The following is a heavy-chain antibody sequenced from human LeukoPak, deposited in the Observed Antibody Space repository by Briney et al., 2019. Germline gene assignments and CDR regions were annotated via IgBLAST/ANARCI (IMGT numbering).Heavy chain of an antibody. V-gene: IGHV4-34*01. CDR3: ARGPLKYYFDY. CDR1: GGSFSGYY. J-gene: IGHJ4*02. CDR2: INHSGST. Sequence: PSETLSLTCAVYGGSFSGYYWSWIRQPPGKGLEWIGEINHSGSTNYNPSLKSRVTISVDTSKNQFSLKLSSVTAPDTAVYYCARGPLKYYFDYWGQGTLVTVSS.